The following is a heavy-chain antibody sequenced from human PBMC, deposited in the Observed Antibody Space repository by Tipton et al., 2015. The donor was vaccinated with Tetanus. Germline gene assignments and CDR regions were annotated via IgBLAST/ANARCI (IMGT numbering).Heavy chain of an antibody. CDR2: ISYSSGTI. D-gene: IGHD2-15*01. Sequence: SLRLSCAASGFTFTSYSMNWVRQAPGKGLEWVSYISYSSGTIYYADSVQGRFTISRDNAKNSLYLQMNSLRDEDTAVYYCARVPLGGGYFDMWGRGTLVTVSS. J-gene: IGHJ2*01. CDR1: GFTFTSYS. CDR3: ARVPLGGGYFDM. V-gene: IGHV3-48*02.